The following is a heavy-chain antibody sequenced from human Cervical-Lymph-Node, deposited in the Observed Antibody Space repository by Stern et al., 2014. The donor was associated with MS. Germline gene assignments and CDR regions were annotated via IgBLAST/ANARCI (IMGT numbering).Heavy chain of an antibody. Sequence: EVQLVQSGAEVKKPRESLKISCKGSGYSFTRYWIGWVRQMPGKGLEWMGIIYPGDSDTRYSPSFQGQVTISVDKFISTAHLQWSSLKASDTAMYYCASSSMGATGAFDFWGQGTLVTVSS. CDR1: GYSFTRYW. CDR3: ASSSMGATGAFDF. V-gene: IGHV5-51*03. D-gene: IGHD1-26*01. J-gene: IGHJ4*02. CDR2: IYPGDSDT.